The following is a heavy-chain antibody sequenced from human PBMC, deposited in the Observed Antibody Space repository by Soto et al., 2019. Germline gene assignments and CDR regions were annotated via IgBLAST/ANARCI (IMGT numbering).Heavy chain of an antibody. CDR2: ISFYNGHT. CDR1: GDTVTNYG. V-gene: IGHV1-18*01. J-gene: IGHJ4*02. D-gene: IGHD6-19*01. CDR3: ARATSIAVAGKES. Sequence: QVQLVQSGGEVKKPGASVKVSCKASGDTVTNYGISWVRQAPGQGLEWMGWISFYNGHTNYAQKLQGRVTLTTDTSTSTAYMELRSLRSDDTAVYYFARATSIAVAGKESWGQGTLVTVSS.